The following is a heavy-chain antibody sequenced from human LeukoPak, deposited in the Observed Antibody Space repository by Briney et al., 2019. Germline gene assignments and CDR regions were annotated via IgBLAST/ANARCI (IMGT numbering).Heavy chain of an antibody. Sequence: ASVKVSCKTSGYTFTSYGISWVRQAPGQGLEWMGWISGYNGNTNYAQEFQDRVTMTTDTSTTTAYMESRSLRSDDTAVYYCARPRVAGSFDYWGQGTLVTVSS. J-gene: IGHJ4*02. V-gene: IGHV1-18*01. CDR1: GYTFTSYG. CDR2: ISGYNGNT. CDR3: ARPRVAGSFDY. D-gene: IGHD6-19*01.